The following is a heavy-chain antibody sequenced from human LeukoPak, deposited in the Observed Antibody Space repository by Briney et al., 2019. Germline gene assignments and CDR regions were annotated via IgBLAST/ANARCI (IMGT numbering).Heavy chain of an antibody. CDR3: ASPTPFGTTQGGYLDY. Sequence: QSGGSLRLSCVASGFTFSSYGLHWVRQAPGKGLEWVTFIRFDGSTQYYADSVKGRFTISRDNYKNTLFLQMNSLRAEDTAVYYCASPTPFGTTQGGYLDYWGQGTLVTVSS. D-gene: IGHD2/OR15-2a*01. V-gene: IGHV3-30*02. J-gene: IGHJ4*02. CDR2: IRFDGSTQ. CDR1: GFTFSSYG.